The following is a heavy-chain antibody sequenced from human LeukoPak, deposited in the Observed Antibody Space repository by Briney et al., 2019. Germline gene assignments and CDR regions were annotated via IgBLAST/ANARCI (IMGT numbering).Heavy chain of an antibody. CDR2: IIPIFGTA. D-gene: IGHD6-13*01. CDR1: GGTFSSYA. CDR3: ASEGHLGALIAAAGTGAFDI. Sequence: GSSVKVSCKASGGTFSSYAISWVRQAPGQGLEWMGGIIPIFGTANYAQKFQGRVTITTDESTSTAYMELSSLRSEDTAVYYCASEGHLGALIAAAGTGAFDIWGQGTMVTVSS. V-gene: IGHV1-69*05. J-gene: IGHJ3*02.